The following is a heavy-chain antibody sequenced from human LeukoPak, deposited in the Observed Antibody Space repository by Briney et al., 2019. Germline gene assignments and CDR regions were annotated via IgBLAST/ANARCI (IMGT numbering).Heavy chain of an antibody. CDR2: IFYSGST. CDR3: ARTCGRGTIDPGTNGFVDY. CDR1: GASISSSTCY. Sequence: PSETLSLTCTVSGASISSSTCYWDWIRQPPGKGLEWMGSIFYSGSTNYKSSLWSRITISIDTSKSQFSLKLNSVTAADTAVYYCARTCGRGTIDPGTNGFVDYWGQGTLVTVSS. V-gene: IGHV4-39*01. J-gene: IGHJ4*02. D-gene: IGHD2-8*01.